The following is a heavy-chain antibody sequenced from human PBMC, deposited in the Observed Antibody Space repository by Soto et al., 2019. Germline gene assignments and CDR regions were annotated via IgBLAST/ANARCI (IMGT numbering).Heavy chain of an antibody. D-gene: IGHD4-17*01. CDR3: ARGLDYGEVYYYYGMDV. J-gene: IGHJ6*02. CDR2: ISYDGSNK. V-gene: IGHV3-30-3*01. Sequence: GGSLRLSCAASGFTFSSYAMHWVRQAPGKGLEWVAGISYDGSNKYYADSVKGRFTISRDNSKNTLYLQMNSLRAEDTAVYYCARGLDYGEVYYYYGMDVWGQGTTVTVSS. CDR1: GFTFSSYA.